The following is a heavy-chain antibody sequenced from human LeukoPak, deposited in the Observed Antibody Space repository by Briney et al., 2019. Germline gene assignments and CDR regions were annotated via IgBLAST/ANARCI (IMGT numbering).Heavy chain of an antibody. J-gene: IGHJ4*02. CDR1: GFTFSSYA. CDR3: ANDLFGYFDS. V-gene: IGHV3-23*01. D-gene: IGHD3-16*01. CDR2: ISDSSDNT. Sequence: GGSLRLSCAASGFTFSSYAMSWVRQAPGEGLEWVSSISDSSDNTYYADSVKGRFITSRDNSKNTLFLQMHSLRAEDTAVYYCANDLFGYFDSWGQGTLVTVSS.